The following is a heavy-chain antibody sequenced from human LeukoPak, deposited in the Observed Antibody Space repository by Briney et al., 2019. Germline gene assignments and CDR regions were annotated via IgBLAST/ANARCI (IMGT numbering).Heavy chain of an antibody. CDR1: GGSISSHY. D-gene: IGHD5-18*01. J-gene: IGHJ6*03. CDR3: ARDRYGYYYYYMDV. V-gene: IGHV4-59*11. CDR2: IYYSGST. Sequence: SETLSLTCTVSGGSISSHYWSWIRQPPGKVLEWIGYIYYSGSTNYNRSLKSRVTISVDTSKNQFSLKLSSVTAADTAVYYCARDRYGYYYYYMDVWGKGTTVTVSS.